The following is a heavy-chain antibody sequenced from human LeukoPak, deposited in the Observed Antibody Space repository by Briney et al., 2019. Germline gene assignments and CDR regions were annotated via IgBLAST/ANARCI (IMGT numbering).Heavy chain of an antibody. CDR2: IRQDGIEK. CDR3: ATGCWNCRYAMDV. J-gene: IGHJ6*02. CDR1: GFTFSSSW. Sequence: PGGSLRLSCAGSGFTFSSSWMTWARRAPGKGLEWVANIRQDGIEKYHVDSVKGRFTISRDNAKNSLYLQMNSLRAEDTAVYYCATGCWNCRYAMDVWGQGTTVTVSS. D-gene: IGHD2-15*01. V-gene: IGHV3-7*01.